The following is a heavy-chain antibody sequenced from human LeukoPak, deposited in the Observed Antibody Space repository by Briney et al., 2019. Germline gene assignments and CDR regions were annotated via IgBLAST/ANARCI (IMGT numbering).Heavy chain of an antibody. Sequence: GGSLRLSCEASGFTFSKYWMTWVRQAPGKGLEWVANVKQGGSEKYYVDSVKGRFTISRDNSRNSVFLQMNSLRPEDTALYHCAKEVDCPSDCLFFHSWGQGTLVTVSS. CDR1: GFTFSKYW. CDR3: AKEVDCPSDCLFFHS. D-gene: IGHD2-21*02. J-gene: IGHJ4*02. V-gene: IGHV3-7*03. CDR2: VKQGGSEK.